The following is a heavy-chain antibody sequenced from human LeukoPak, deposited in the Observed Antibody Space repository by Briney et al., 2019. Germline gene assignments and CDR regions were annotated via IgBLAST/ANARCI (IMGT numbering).Heavy chain of an antibody. CDR3: ARSSRGVIGLLDY. Sequence: ASVKVSCKASGYTFSDYIINCVRQAPVQGLEWVGWINTNTGDPIYARGFKGRFVLSVDKSVNTAYLEIASLQTEDNAVYYCARSSRGVIGLLDYWGQGTLVTVSS. J-gene: IGHJ4*02. D-gene: IGHD3-10*01. CDR2: INTNTGDP. CDR1: GYTFSDYI. V-gene: IGHV7-4-1*01.